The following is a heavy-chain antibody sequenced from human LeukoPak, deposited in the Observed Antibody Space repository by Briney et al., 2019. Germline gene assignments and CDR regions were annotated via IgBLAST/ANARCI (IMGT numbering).Heavy chain of an antibody. J-gene: IGHJ4*02. Sequence: ASVKVSCKASGYTFTGYYMHWVRQALGQGLEWMGWINPNSGGTNYAQKFQGRVTMTRDTSISTAYMELSRLRSDDTAVYYCARVLSGNWGTIDYWGQGTLVTVSS. CDR2: INPNSGGT. CDR1: GYTFTGYY. V-gene: IGHV1-2*02. D-gene: IGHD7-27*01. CDR3: ARVLSGNWGTIDY.